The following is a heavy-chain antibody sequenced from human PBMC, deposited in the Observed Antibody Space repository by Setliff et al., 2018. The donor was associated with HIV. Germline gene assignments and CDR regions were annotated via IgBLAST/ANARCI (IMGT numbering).Heavy chain of an antibody. CDR3: ARGESDVLGDTAMGPFGY. CDR2: IIPIFGTA. Sequence: SVKVSCKASGGTFSSYAISWVRQAPGQGLEWMGGIIPIFGTANYAQKFQGRITITTDESTSTAYMELGSLRSEDTAVYYCARGESDVLGDTAMGPFGYWGQGTLVTVSS. D-gene: IGHD5-18*01. V-gene: IGHV1-69*05. CDR1: GGTFSSYA. J-gene: IGHJ4*02.